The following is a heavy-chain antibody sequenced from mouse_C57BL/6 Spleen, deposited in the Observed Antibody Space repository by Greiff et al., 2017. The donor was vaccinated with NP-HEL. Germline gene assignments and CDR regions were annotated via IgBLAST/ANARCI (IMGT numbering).Heavy chain of an antibody. D-gene: IGHD4-1*01. CDR2: IDPSDSYT. CDR3: ALTGTGWFAY. V-gene: IGHV1-69*01. J-gene: IGHJ3*01. CDR1: GYTFTSYW. Sequence: VQLQQPGAELVMPGASVKLSCKASGYTFTSYWMHWVKQRPGQGLEWIGEIDPSDSYTNYNQKFKGKSTLTVDKSSSTAYMQLSSLTSEDSAVYYCALTGTGWFAYWGQGTLVTVSA.